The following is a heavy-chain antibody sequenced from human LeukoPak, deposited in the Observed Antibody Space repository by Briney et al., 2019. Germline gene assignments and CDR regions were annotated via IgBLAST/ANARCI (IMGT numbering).Heavy chain of an antibody. D-gene: IGHD2-2*01. CDR3: ARVRCSSTSCTYYFDY. CDR2: ISSSSSYI. Sequence: GGSLRLSCAASGFTFSSYSMNWVRRAPGKGLEWVSSISSSSSYIYYADSVKGRFTISRDNAKNSLYLQMNSLRAEDTAVYYCARVRCSSTSCTYYFDYWGQGTLVTVSS. V-gene: IGHV3-21*01. CDR1: GFTFSSYS. J-gene: IGHJ4*02.